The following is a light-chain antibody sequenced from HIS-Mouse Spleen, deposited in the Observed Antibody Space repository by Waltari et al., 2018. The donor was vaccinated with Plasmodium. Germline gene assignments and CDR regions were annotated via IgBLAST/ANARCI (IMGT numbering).Light chain of an antibody. CDR1: QSVSSN. CDR2: GAS. CDR3: QQYNNPRTT. V-gene: IGKV3-15*01. J-gene: IGKJ2*01. Sequence: IVMTQSPATLSVSPGERATLSFRASQSVSSNLAWYQQKPCQAPRPLIYGASTRATGIPARFSGSGSGTEFTLTISSLQSEDFAVYYCQQYNNPRTTFGQGTKLEIK.